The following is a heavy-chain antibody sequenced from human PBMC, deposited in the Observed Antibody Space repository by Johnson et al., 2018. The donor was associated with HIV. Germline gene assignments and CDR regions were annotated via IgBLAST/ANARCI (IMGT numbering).Heavy chain of an antibody. Sequence: QEQLVESGGGVVQPGRSLRLSCAASGFTFSSYAMHWVRQAPGKGLEWVAVISYDGSNKYYADSVKGRFTISRDNSKNTLYLQMNSPSPEDTGVYHCARDRHSAGRPNAFDLWGRGTKVTV. CDR1: GFTFSSYA. CDR3: ARDRHSAGRPNAFDL. V-gene: IGHV3-30*04. J-gene: IGHJ3*01. CDR2: ISYDGSNK. D-gene: IGHD3-10*01.